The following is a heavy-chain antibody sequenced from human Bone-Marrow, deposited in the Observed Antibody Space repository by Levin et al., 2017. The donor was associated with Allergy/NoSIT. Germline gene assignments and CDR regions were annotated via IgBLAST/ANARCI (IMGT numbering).Heavy chain of an antibody. CDR3: ARRGLSCSGDSCYSGV. Sequence: GASVKVSCETSGYTFSNFGINWVRQAPGQGLEYMGWISAYNGYTNYAQNFQGRVSMTIDTSASTAYMELKNLGSHDTAVYFCARRGLSCSGDSCYSGVWGQGTLVTVSS. V-gene: IGHV1-18*01. J-gene: IGHJ4*02. CDR1: GYTFSNFG. D-gene: IGHD2-15*01. CDR2: ISAYNGYT.